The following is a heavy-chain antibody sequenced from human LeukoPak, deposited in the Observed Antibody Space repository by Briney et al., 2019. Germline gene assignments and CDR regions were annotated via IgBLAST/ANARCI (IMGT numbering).Heavy chain of an antibody. D-gene: IGHD1-7*01. CDR3: ARDLRINWNYSPASNWFDP. CDR1: GGTFSSYA. Sequence: SVKVSCKASGGTFSSYAISWVRQAPGQGLEWMGGIIPIFGTANYAQKFQGRVTITADESTSTAYMELSSLRSEDTAVYYCARDLRINWNYSPASNWFDPWGQGTLVTVSS. CDR2: IIPIFGTA. V-gene: IGHV1-69*13. J-gene: IGHJ5*02.